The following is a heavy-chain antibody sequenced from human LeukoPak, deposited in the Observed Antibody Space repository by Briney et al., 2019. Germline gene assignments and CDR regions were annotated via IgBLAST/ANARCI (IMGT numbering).Heavy chain of an antibody. CDR2: ISAYNGNT. Sequence: GASVKVSCEASGYTFTSYGISWVRQAPGQGLEWMGWISAYNGNTNYAQKLQGRVTMTTDTSTSTAYMELRSLRSDDTAVYYCARDLYSSSVSTYFDYWGQGTLVTVSS. D-gene: IGHD6-6*01. J-gene: IGHJ4*02. V-gene: IGHV1-18*01. CDR3: ARDLYSSSVSTYFDY. CDR1: GYTFTSYG.